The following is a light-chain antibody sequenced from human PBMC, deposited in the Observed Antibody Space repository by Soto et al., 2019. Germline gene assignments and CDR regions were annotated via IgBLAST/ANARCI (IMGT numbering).Light chain of an antibody. CDR3: QLYGISPH. CDR2: ASS. Sequence: EIVMTQSPATLSVSPGERATLSCRASQSLNYYVAWYQQRPGQSPRLLIYASSNRATGIPDTFSGSASGTDFTLTINRLEPEDFAVYYCQLYGISPHFGQGTRLQI. V-gene: IGKV3-20*01. CDR1: QSLNYY. J-gene: IGKJ5*01.